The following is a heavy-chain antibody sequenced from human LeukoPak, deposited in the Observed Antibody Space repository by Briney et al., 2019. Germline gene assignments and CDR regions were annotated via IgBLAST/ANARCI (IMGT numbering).Heavy chain of an antibody. Sequence: GGSLRLSCAASGFTFSSYSMTWVRQAPGKGLEWVSSISGSGATTYNADPLKGRFTISRDNSENTLYLQMNSLRAEDTAVYYCVKESTSSGYYYAPDYWGQGTLVTVS. D-gene: IGHD3-22*01. J-gene: IGHJ4*02. CDR1: GFTFSSYS. V-gene: IGHV3-23*01. CDR2: ISGSGATT. CDR3: VKESTSSGYYYAPDY.